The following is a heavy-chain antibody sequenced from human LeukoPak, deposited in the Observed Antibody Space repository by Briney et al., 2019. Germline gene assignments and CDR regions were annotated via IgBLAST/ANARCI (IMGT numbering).Heavy chain of an antibody. CDR1: GFTFSSYG. CDR2: ISGSGGST. J-gene: IGHJ4*02. Sequence: PGGSLRLSCAASGFTFSSYGMHWARQAPGKGLEWVSAISGSGGSTYYADSVKGRFTISRDNSKNTLYLQMNSLRAEDTAVYYCAKDASYYYDSSGLDYWGQGTLVTVSS. D-gene: IGHD3-22*01. V-gene: IGHV3-23*01. CDR3: AKDASYYYDSSGLDY.